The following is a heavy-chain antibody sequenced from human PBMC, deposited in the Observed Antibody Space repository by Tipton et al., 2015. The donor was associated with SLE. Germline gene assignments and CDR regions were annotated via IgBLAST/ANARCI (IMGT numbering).Heavy chain of an antibody. Sequence: SLRLSCAASGFTFSSYWMHWVRQAPGKGLEWVAVTSSDGNHNYYIDSVKGRFTISRDNSKNTLYLQMNSLRAEDTAVYYCAKPVGYSGYDSWDYWGQGTLVTVSS. CDR1: GFTFSSYW. J-gene: IGHJ4*02. D-gene: IGHD5-12*01. CDR2: TSSDGNHN. V-gene: IGHV3-33*03. CDR3: AKPVGYSGYDSWDY.